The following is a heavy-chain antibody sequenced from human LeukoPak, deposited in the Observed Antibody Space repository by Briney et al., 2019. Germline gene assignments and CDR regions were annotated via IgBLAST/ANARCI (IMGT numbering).Heavy chain of an antibody. Sequence: GGSLRLSCPASGFTLSSYWMSWVRQAPGKGLEWVAKIKQDGSEKYYVDSVKGRFTISRDNAKNSLYLQMNSLRAEDTAVYYCARDQGYFDYWGQGTLVAVSS. D-gene: IGHD2-15*01. CDR3: ARDQGYFDY. J-gene: IGHJ4*02. CDR2: IKQDGSEK. V-gene: IGHV3-7*01. CDR1: GFTLSSYW.